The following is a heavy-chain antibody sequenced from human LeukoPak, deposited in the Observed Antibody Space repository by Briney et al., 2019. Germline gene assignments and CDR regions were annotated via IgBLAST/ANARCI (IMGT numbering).Heavy chain of an antibody. Sequence: PSETLSLTCAVNGGSCSGYYWSWIRQPPGKGLEWIGEINYSGSTIYNPSLKSRVTMSIDTTKKQFSLKLTSLTAADTAVYYCARRGEWTSWNFDYWDQGSLVTVSS. CDR1: GGSCSGYY. J-gene: IGHJ4*02. D-gene: IGHD3-16*01. V-gene: IGHV4-34*01. CDR3: ARRGEWTSWNFDY. CDR2: INYSGST.